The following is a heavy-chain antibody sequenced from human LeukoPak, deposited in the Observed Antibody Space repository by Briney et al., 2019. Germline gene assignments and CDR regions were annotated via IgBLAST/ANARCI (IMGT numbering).Heavy chain of an antibody. CDR3: ASLVSGSYGRDY. CDR1: GYTFTGYY. D-gene: IGHD1-26*01. Sequence: ASVKVSCKASGYTFTGYYMHWVRQAPGQGLEWMGWINPNSGGTNYAQKFQGRVTMTRDTSISTAYMELSRPRSDDTAVYYCASLVSGSYGRDYWGQGTLVTVSS. J-gene: IGHJ4*02. V-gene: IGHV1-2*02. CDR2: INPNSGGT.